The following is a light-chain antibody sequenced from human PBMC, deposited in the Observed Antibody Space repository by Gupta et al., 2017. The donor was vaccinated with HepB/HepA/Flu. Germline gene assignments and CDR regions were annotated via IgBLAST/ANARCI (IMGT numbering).Light chain of an antibody. CDR3: QAWDSSAAVV. V-gene: IGLV3-1*01. Sequence: SYELTQPRSVSVSPGKTATIACSGVELGDKFASWYQQKTGQSPVLVIYRDSKRPSVIPGRFAASNSGETATTTISGTQDVDDADYYSQAWDSSAAVVFGGGTKLTVL. CDR2: RDS. J-gene: IGLJ2*01. CDR1: ELGDKF.